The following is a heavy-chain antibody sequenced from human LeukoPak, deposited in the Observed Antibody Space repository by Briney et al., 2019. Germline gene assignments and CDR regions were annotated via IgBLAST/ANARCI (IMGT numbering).Heavy chain of an antibody. Sequence: GGSLRLSCAASGFTFSTYGIIWVRQAPGKGLEGVSTIGLSDDSTNYADSVKGRFTVSRDNSKNTLYLLMNSLRAEDTARYYCARDPNWGSGYWGQGTLATVSS. CDR1: GFTFSTYG. V-gene: IGHV3-23*01. D-gene: IGHD7-27*01. CDR3: ARDPNWGSGY. J-gene: IGHJ4*02. CDR2: IGLSDDST.